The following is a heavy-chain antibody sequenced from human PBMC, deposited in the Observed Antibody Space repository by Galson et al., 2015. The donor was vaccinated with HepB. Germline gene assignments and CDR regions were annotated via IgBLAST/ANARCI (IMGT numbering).Heavy chain of an antibody. Sequence: SLRLSCAASGFTVSSNYMSWVRQAPGKGLEWVSVIYSGGSTYYADSVKGRFTISRDNSKNTLYLQMNSLRAEDTAVYYCARDRVRKDSSGWRVSAFDIWGQGTMVTVSS. V-gene: IGHV3-66*01. CDR3: ARDRVRKDSSGWRVSAFDI. CDR2: IYSGGST. CDR1: GFTVSSNY. D-gene: IGHD6-19*01. J-gene: IGHJ3*02.